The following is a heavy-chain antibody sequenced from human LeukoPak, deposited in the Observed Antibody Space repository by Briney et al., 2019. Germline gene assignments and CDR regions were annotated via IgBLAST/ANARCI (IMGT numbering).Heavy chain of an antibody. CDR3: AASLGRIVVVPAAIPNPLDY. CDR1: GFTFSSYA. J-gene: IGHJ4*02. Sequence: GGSLRLSCAASGFTFSSYAMSWVRQAPGKGLEWVSAISGSGGSTYYADSVKGRFTISRDNSKNTLYLQMNSLRAEDTAVYYCAASLGRIVVVPAAIPNPLDYWGQGTLVTVSS. D-gene: IGHD2-2*01. V-gene: IGHV3-23*01. CDR2: ISGSGGST.